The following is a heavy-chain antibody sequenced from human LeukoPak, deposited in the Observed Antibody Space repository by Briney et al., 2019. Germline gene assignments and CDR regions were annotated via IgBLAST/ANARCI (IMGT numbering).Heavy chain of an antibody. CDR2: ISGSGGST. CDR1: GFTFDDYA. V-gene: IGHV3-23*01. Sequence: GGSLRLSCAASGFTFDDYAMHWVRQAPGKGLEWVSAISGSGGSTYYADSVKGRFTISRDNSKNTLYLQMNSLRAEDTAVYYCAPTRVMRCDYWGQGTLVTVSS. CDR3: APTRVMRCDY. J-gene: IGHJ4*02. D-gene: IGHD3-16*01.